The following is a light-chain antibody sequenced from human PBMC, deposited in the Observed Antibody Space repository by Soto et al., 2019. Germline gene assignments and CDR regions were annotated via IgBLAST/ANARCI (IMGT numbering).Light chain of an antibody. CDR3: QQYASSPLLT. CDR1: QSVSSAN. J-gene: IGKJ4*01. Sequence: LSPGAVSWSKGERATLSCRAIQSVSSANFAWYQQKPGQAPRLLIFSTSTRATGIPERFSGGGSGTDFTLSISRLEPEDFAVYYCQQYASSPLLTFGGGTKVDI. V-gene: IGKV3-20*01. CDR2: STS.